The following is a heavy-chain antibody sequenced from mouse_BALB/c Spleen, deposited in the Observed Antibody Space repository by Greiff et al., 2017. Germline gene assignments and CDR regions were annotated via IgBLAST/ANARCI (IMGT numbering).Heavy chain of an antibody. J-gene: IGHJ4*01. Sequence: EVKVVESGGGLVQPGGSRKLSCAASGFTFSSFGMHWVRQAPEKGLEWVAYISSGSSTIYYADTVKGRFTISRDNPKNTLFLQMTSLRSEDTAMYYCARSGNYYAMDYWGQGTSFTVSS. CDR3: ARSGNYYAMDY. V-gene: IGHV5-17*02. CDR1: GFTFSSFG. D-gene: IGHD2-1*01. CDR2: ISSGSSTI.